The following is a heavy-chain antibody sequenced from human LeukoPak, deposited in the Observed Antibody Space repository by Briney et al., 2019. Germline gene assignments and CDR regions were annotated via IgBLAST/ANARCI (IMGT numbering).Heavy chain of an antibody. CDR1: GGSISSGSYY. Sequence: SETLSLTCTVSGGSISSGSYYWSWIRQPPGKGLEWIGSIYYSGSTYYNPSLKSRVTISVDTSKNQFSLKLSSVTAADTAVYYCARARWTVRGAPDYWGQGTLVTVSS. V-gene: IGHV4-39*07. CDR3: ARARWTVRGAPDY. D-gene: IGHD3-10*01. CDR2: IYYSGST. J-gene: IGHJ4*02.